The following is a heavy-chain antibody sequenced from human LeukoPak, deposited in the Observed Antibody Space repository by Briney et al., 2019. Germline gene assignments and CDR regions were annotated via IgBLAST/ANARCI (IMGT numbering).Heavy chain of an antibody. Sequence: GGSLRLSCAASGFTFSSYDMNWVRQAPGKGLEWVSAISGSGGSTYYADSVRGRFTISRDNSKNTLYLQMNSLRAEDTAVYYCAKENYGVPINWGQGTLVTVSS. CDR3: AKENYGVPIN. V-gene: IGHV3-23*01. D-gene: IGHD3-10*01. CDR2: ISGSGGST. CDR1: GFTFSSYD. J-gene: IGHJ4*02.